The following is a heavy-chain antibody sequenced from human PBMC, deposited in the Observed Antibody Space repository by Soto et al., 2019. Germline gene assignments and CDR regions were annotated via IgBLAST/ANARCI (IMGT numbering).Heavy chain of an antibody. Sequence: GGSLRLSCAASGFTFSSYSMNWVRQAPGKGLEWVSYISSSSSTIYYADSVKGRFTISRDNAKNSLYLQMNSLRDGDTAVYYCARVVDCSGGSCYSSRRGYMDVWGQGTTVTVSS. V-gene: IGHV3-48*02. J-gene: IGHJ6*02. CDR3: ARVVDCSGGSCYSSRRGYMDV. CDR2: ISSSSSTI. CDR1: GFTFSSYS. D-gene: IGHD2-15*01.